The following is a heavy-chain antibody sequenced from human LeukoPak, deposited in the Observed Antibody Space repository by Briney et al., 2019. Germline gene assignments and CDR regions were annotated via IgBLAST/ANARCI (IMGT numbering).Heavy chain of an antibody. CDR1: GGSFSGYY. J-gene: IGHJ4*02. CDR3: ARHMYYYDSSGYYYVGLYFDY. CDR2: INHSGST. D-gene: IGHD3-22*01. Sequence: PSETLSLTCAVYGGSFSGYYWSWIRQPPGKGLEWIGEINHSGSTNYNPSLKSRVTISVDTSKNQFSLKLSSVTAADTAVYYCARHMYYYDSSGYYYVGLYFDYWGQGTLVTVSS. V-gene: IGHV4-34*01.